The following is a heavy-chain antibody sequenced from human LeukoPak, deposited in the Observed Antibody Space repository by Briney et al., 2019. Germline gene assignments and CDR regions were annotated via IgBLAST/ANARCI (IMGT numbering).Heavy chain of an antibody. CDR1: GGTFSSYA. D-gene: IGHD2-21*01. CDR2: IIPIFGTA. V-gene: IGHV1-69*01. J-gene: IGHJ4*02. CDR3: ARDSGPLDVAYCGGDCYSVGFFDY. Sequence: SVKVSCKASGGTFSSYAISWVLQAPGHGLEWMGGIIPIFGTANYAQKFQGRVTITADESTSTAYMELSSLRSEDTAVYYCARDSGPLDVAYCGGDCYSVGFFDYWGQGTLVTVSS.